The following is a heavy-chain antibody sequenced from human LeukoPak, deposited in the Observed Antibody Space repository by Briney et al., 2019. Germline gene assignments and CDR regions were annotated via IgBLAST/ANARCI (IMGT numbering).Heavy chain of an antibody. CDR1: GFIFSSYG. Sequence: PGGSLRLSCAASGFIFSSYGMHWVRQAPGKGLEWVAVIWYDGSNKYYADSVKGRFTISRDNSKNTLYLQMNSLRAEDTAVYYCVRDFRSADYWGQGTLVTVSS. CDR3: VRDFRSADY. V-gene: IGHV3-33*01. CDR2: IWYDGSNK. J-gene: IGHJ4*02.